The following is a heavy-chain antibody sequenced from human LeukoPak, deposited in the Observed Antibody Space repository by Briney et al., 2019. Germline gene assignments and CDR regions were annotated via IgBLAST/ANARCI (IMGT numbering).Heavy chain of an antibody. Sequence: GGSLRLSCAASGFTFSTYAMNWVRQAPGKGLEWVSIIMVRGEATSYADSMNGQSSSSRNTSKSTLSTQMNSLRAEDTAVYYCAKARGVAVVTAIDAWSQGTLVTVSS. V-gene: IGHV3-23*01. J-gene: IGHJ5*02. D-gene: IGHD2-21*02. CDR2: IMVRGEAT. CDR1: GFTFSTYA. CDR3: AKARGVAVVTAIDA.